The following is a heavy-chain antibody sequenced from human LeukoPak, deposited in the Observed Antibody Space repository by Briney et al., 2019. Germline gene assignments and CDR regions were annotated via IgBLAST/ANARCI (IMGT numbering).Heavy chain of an antibody. CDR3: ARDLSDYYYDSSGYYGY. J-gene: IGHJ4*02. CDR2: INPNSGGT. CDR1: GYTFTGYY. D-gene: IGHD3-22*01. Sequence: ASGKVSCKASGYTFTGYYMHWVRQAPGQGLGGMGWINPNSGGTNYAQKFQGRVTMTRDTSISTAYMELSRLRSDDTAVYYCARDLSDYYYDSSGYYGYWGQGTLVTVSS. V-gene: IGHV1-2*02.